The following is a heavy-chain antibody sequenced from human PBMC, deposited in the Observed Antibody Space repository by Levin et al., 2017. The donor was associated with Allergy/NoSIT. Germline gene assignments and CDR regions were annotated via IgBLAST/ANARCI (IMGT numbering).Heavy chain of an antibody. D-gene: IGHD6-19*01. J-gene: IGHJ2*01. CDR2: ISSSSSYT. V-gene: IGHV3-11*05. Sequence: PGGSLRLSCAASGFTFSDYYMSWIRQAPGKGLEWVSYISSSSSYTNYADSVKGRFTISRDNAKNSLYLQMNSLRAEDTAVYYCARERERSSGWYWYFDLWGRGTLVTVSS. CDR3: ARERERSSGWYWYFDL. CDR1: GFTFSDYY.